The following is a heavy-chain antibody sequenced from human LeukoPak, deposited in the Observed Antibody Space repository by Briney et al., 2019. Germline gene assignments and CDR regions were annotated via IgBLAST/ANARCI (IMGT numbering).Heavy chain of an antibody. V-gene: IGHV4-59*12. Sequence: PSETLSLTCTVSGGSISSYYWSWIRQPPGKGLEWIGYIYYSGSTNYNPSLKSRVTISVDTSKNQFSPKLSSVTAADTAVYYCARDFGSRELPARSYSFDYWGQGTLVTVSS. CDR1: GGSISSYY. J-gene: IGHJ4*02. CDR2: IYYSGST. D-gene: IGHD1-26*01. CDR3: ARDFGSRELPARSYSFDY.